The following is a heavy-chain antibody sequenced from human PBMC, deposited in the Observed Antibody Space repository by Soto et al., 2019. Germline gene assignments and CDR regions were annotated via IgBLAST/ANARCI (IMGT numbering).Heavy chain of an antibody. Sequence: QVQLVQSGAEVKKPGASVKVSCKASGYTFTSYDINWVLQATGQGLEWMGWMNPNSGNTAYAQKFLGRVTMTRNTSISKAYIELSSMRSEDTAVYSCARERTRGFDPWGQGTLVTVSS. CDR2: MNPNSGNT. J-gene: IGHJ5*02. V-gene: IGHV1-8*01. CDR1: GYTFTSYD. CDR3: ARERTRGFDP.